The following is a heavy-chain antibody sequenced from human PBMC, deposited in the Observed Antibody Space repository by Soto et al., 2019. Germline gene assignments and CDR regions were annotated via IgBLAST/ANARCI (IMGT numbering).Heavy chain of an antibody. J-gene: IGHJ4*02. D-gene: IGHD3-22*01. V-gene: IGHV3-11*01. CDR2: ISGGGGSTI. CDR3: ARVLCYYDSSGFDS. Sequence: PGGSLRLSCAVSGFTFSDYYMSWIRQAPGKGLEWLSYISGGGGSTIQYSGSAKGRFTISRDNAKNSLYLQMNSLRGEDTAVYYCARVLCYYDSSGFDSWGQGTLVTVSS. CDR1: GFTFSDYY.